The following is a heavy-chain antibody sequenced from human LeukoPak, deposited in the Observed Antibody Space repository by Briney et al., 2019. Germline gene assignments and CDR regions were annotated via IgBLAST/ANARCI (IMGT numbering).Heavy chain of an antibody. CDR3: ARSPHILTGENFDY. CDR1: GYTFTSYD. CDR2: MNPNSGNT. J-gene: IGHJ4*02. V-gene: IGHV1-8*03. Sequence: ASVKVSCKASGYTFTSYDINWVRQATGQGLEWMGWMNPNSGNTGYAQKFQGRVTITRNTSISTAYMEVSSLRSEDTAVYYCARSPHILTGENFDYWGQGTLVIVSS. D-gene: IGHD3-9*01.